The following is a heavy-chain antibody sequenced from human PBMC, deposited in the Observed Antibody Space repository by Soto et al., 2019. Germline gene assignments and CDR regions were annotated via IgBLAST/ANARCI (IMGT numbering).Heavy chain of an antibody. D-gene: IGHD3-22*01. CDR3: ARHASYYVSSGYFGTY. Sequence: PGESVKISFQGSGYTFTNHWITWVRQMPGKGLEWMGRINPSDSHTNYSPSFQGHVTMSVDKSISTAYLQWSSLKASDTAMYYCARHASYYVSSGYFGTYWGQGTLVTVSS. CDR1: GYTFTNHW. V-gene: IGHV5-10-1*01. CDR2: INPSDSHT. J-gene: IGHJ4*02.